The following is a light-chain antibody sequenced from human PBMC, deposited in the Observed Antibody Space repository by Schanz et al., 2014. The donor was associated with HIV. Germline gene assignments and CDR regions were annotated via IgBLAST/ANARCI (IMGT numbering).Light chain of an antibody. CDR3: SSYTTSSTLV. CDR1: NNDVGFYDS. Sequence: QSALTQPASVSGSPGQSITISCTGTNNDVGFYDSVAWYQQHPGQAPKVVIYDVRSRPSGVSDRFSGSKSGNTASLTISGLQADDEADYYCSSYTTSSTLVFGGGTKLTVL. J-gene: IGLJ2*01. V-gene: IGLV2-14*03. CDR2: DVR.